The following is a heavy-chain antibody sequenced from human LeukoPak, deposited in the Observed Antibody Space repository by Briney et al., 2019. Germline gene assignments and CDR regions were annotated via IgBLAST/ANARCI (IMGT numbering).Heavy chain of an antibody. CDR2: IYYSGST. CDR3: ARDMSNYDFWSGHSGYNWFDP. D-gene: IGHD3-3*01. Sequence: PSETLSLTCTVSGGSISSYYWSWIRQPPGKGLKWIGYIYYSGSTNYNPSLKSRVTISVDTSKNQFSLKLSSVTAADTAVYYCARDMSNYDFWSGHSGYNWFDPWGQGTLVTVSS. J-gene: IGHJ5*02. CDR1: GGSISSYY. V-gene: IGHV4-59*01.